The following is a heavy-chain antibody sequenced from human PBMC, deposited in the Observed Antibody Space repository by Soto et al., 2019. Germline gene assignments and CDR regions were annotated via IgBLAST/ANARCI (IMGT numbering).Heavy chain of an antibody. CDR2: ISSNGGST. Sequence: EVQLVESGGGLVQPGGSLRLSCAASGFIFSRYAMHWVRQAPGKGLEYVSVISSNGGSTYYANSVKGRFTISRDNSKNKLYLQMGSLRGEDMAVYYCARGQQWLVGGFDYWGQGTLVTVSS. D-gene: IGHD6-19*01. J-gene: IGHJ4*02. V-gene: IGHV3-64*01. CDR1: GFIFSRYA. CDR3: ARGQQWLVGGFDY.